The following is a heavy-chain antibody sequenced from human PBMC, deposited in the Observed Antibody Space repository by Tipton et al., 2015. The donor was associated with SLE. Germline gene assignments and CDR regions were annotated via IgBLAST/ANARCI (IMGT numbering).Heavy chain of an antibody. CDR1: GGSFSSSLYY. Sequence: TLSLTCNVSGGSFSSSLYYWGWIRQPPGKGLEWIGSMYSSGRSYYNPSLKNRITMSIDTSKKQFSLKLSSVTAADTALYYCASSYSSAYFSYFFDYWGQGTLVTVSS. CDR3: ASSYSSAYFSYFFDY. D-gene: IGHD3-22*01. V-gene: IGHV4-39*07. J-gene: IGHJ4*02. CDR2: MYSSGRS.